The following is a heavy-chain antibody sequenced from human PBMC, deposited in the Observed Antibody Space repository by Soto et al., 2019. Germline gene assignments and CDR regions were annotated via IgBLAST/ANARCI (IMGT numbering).Heavy chain of an antibody. Sequence: KTSETLSLTCTVSGGSISSSSYYWGWIRQPPGKGLEWIGSIYYSGSTYYNPSLKSRVTISVDTSKNQFSLKLSSVTAADTAVYYCARRITMVRGVIIGAYYYYGMDVWGQGTTVTVS. CDR1: GGSISSSSYY. V-gene: IGHV4-39*01. CDR3: ARRITMVRGVIIGAYYYYGMDV. CDR2: IYYSGST. J-gene: IGHJ6*02. D-gene: IGHD3-10*01.